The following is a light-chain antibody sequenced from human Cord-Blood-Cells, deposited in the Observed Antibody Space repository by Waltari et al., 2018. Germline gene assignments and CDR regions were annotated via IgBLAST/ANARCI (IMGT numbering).Light chain of an antibody. Sequence: DIQMTQSPSSLSASVGDRVPITCRASQSISSYLNWYQHKPGKAPKLLIYAASRLQSVVPSRFSGSGSGKDFTLTISSLQPEDFATYYCQQSYSAPLTFGGGTKVEIK. CDR3: QQSYSAPLT. CDR2: AAS. J-gene: IGKJ4*01. CDR1: QSISSY. V-gene: IGKV1-39*01.